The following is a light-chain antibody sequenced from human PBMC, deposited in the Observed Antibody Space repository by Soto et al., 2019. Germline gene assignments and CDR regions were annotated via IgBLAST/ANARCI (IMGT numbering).Light chain of an antibody. CDR2: DAS. Sequence: ELVLTQSPATLSLSPGERATLSCRASQSVSSDLSWYQQRPGHAPRLRVYDASKGATGIPVRFTDSWSGTDFRHTIRRLQPEAFAVYCCQQCSELPKTFRQAPKLEIK. J-gene: IGKJ2*01. V-gene: IGKV3-11*01. CDR3: QQCSELPKT. CDR1: QSVSSD.